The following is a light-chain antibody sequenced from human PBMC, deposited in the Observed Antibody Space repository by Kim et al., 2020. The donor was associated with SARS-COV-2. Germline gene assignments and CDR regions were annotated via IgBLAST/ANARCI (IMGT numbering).Light chain of an antibody. V-gene: IGLV3-19*01. J-gene: IGLJ2*01. Sequence: SSELTQDPAVSVALGQTVRITCQGDSLRSYHASWXQQKPGQAPVLVIYGKNNRPSGIPDRFSGSSSGNTASLTITGAQAEDEADYYCNSRDRNGDHFPFG. CDR3: NSRDRNGDHFP. CDR2: GKN. CDR1: SLRSYH.